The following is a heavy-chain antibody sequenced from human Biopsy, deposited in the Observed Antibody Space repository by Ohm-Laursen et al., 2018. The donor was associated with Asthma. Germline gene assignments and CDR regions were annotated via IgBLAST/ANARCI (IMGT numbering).Heavy chain of an antibody. V-gene: IGHV4-4*08. CDR3: ARATSTWSQSGPHFFDH. Sequence: TLSLTCTVSPGSINDYYWNWIRQFPGKGLEWIGYVHPSGSTRFNPSLKSRVTVSFDTSVDQVSLKLSSVSAADTAIYYCARATSTWSQSGPHFFDHWGPGTLVTVSS. CDR1: PGSINDYY. CDR2: VHPSGST. J-gene: IGHJ5*02. D-gene: IGHD6-13*01.